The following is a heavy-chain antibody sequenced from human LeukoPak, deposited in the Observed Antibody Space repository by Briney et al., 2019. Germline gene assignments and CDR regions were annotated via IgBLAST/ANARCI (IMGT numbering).Heavy chain of an antibody. V-gene: IGHV4-59*01. CDR1: GSSISSYY. CDR2: IYYSGST. Sequence: SETLSLTCTVSGSSISSYYWSWIRQPPGKGLEWIGYIYYSGSTNYNPSLKSRVTISVDTSKNQFSLKLSSVTAADTAVYYCARDRLGYCTNGVCYPYYFDYWGQGTLVTVSS. CDR3: ARDRLGYCTNGVCYPYYFDY. J-gene: IGHJ4*02. D-gene: IGHD2-8*01.